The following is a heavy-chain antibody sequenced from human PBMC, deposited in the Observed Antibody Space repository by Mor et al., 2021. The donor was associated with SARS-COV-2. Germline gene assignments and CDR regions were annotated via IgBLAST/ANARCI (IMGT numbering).Heavy chain of an antibody. CDR3: ARDSGGGMDV. D-gene: IGHD3-10*01. V-gene: IGHV4-39*07. Sequence: TISVDTSKNQFSLKLSSVTAADTAVYYCARDSGGGMDVWGQGTTVTVSS. J-gene: IGHJ6*02.